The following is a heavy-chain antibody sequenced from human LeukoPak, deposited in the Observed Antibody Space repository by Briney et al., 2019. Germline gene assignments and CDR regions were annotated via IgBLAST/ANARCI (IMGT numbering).Heavy chain of an antibody. CDR2: MSSDGVKT. CDR3: AKDHAGTGRAFEY. CDR1: GFTFSSYS. V-gene: IGHV3-30*18. J-gene: IGHJ4*02. Sequence: GGSLRLSCAASGFTFSSYSMNWVRQAPGKGLEWVALMSSDGVKTYYADSVKGRFTISRDRYKDTLYLQMSRLRADDTAVYYCAKDHAGTGRAFEYWGQGTLVSVPS. D-gene: IGHD1-1*01.